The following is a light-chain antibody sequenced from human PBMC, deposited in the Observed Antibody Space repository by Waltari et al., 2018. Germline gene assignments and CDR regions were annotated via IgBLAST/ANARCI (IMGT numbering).Light chain of an antibody. CDR3: CSHGGSNNFYI. J-gene: IGLJ1*01. Sequence: QSALTQPPSASGSPGQSVTISCPGTSSDVGAYNYVSWYQQYPGKAPKLIIYEVTNRPSGVPDRFSGSKSGNTASLTVSGLQADDEADYYCCSHGGSNNFYIFGTGTTVTVL. CDR1: SSDVGAYNY. CDR2: EVT. V-gene: IGLV2-8*01.